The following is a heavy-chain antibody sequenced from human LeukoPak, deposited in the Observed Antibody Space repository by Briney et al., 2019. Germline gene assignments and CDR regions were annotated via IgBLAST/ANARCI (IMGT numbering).Heavy chain of an antibody. CDR2: IYHSGRT. CDR3: ARLLLTGYPHGAFDI. CDR1: GYSISSGYY. D-gene: IGHD3-9*01. J-gene: IGHJ3*02. V-gene: IGHV4-38-2*02. Sequence: SETLSLTCTVSGYSISSGYYWGWIRQPPGKGLEWIGSIYHSGRTFYNPSLKSRVTISVDTSKNQFSLKLSSVTAADTAVYYCARLLLTGYPHGAFDIWGQGTMVTVSS.